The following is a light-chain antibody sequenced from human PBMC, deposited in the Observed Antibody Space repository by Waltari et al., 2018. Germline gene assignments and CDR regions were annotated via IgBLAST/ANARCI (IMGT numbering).Light chain of an antibody. CDR2: DAT. CDR1: QDISNY. J-gene: IGKJ4*01. Sequence: DIQMTQSPSSLSASVGDRVTITCQATQDISNYLNWYQQKPGQAPKLLIYDATSLQTGVPSRFSGSGSGTDLTVTISRLQPEDIATYYCQQFDNLPLTFGGGTKVEIK. V-gene: IGKV1-33*01. CDR3: QQFDNLPLT.